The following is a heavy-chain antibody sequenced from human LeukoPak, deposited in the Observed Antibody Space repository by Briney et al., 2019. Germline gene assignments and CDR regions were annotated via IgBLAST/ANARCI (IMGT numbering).Heavy chain of an antibody. D-gene: IGHD1-26*01. CDR2: IGGGATT. Sequence: GGSLRLSCAASGFTFSNYVMSWVRQAPGKGLEWVSAIGGGATTYYADYVKGRFTISRDNSKNTLYLQMNSLRAEDTAVYYCAKSGLVGATYFDYWGQGTLVTVSS. V-gene: IGHV3-23*01. CDR1: GFTFSNYV. J-gene: IGHJ4*02. CDR3: AKSGLVGATYFDY.